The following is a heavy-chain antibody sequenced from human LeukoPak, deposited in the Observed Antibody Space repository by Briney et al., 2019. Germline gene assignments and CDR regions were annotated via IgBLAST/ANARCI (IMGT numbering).Heavy chain of an antibody. V-gene: IGHV4-30-4*08. J-gene: IGHJ4*02. Sequence: PSETLSLTCTVSGGSISSGDYYWSWIRQPPGKGLEWIGYIYYSGSTYYNPSLKSRVTISVDTSKNQFSLKLSSVTAADTAVYYCARDRGIAAALIDYWGQGTLVTVSS. CDR2: IYYSGST. D-gene: IGHD6-13*01. CDR3: ARDRGIAAALIDY. CDR1: GGSISSGDYY.